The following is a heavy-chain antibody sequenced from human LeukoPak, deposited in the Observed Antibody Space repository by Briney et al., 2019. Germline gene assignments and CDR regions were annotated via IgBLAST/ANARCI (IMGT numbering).Heavy chain of an antibody. V-gene: IGHV1-69*05. CDR2: IIPIFGTA. D-gene: IGHD2-2*01. J-gene: IGHJ6*03. CDR1: GGTFSSYA. CDR3: ARVPTPYCSSTSCPGYYYYYMDV. Sequence: SVKVSCKASGGTFSSYAISWVRQAPGQGLEWMGGIIPIFGTANYAQKFQGRVTITTDESTSTAYMELSSLRSEDTAVYYCARVPTPYCSSTSCPGYYYYYMDVWGKGTTVTVSS.